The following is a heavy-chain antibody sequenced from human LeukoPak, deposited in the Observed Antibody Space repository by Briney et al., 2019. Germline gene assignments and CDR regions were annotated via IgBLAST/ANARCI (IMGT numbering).Heavy chain of an antibody. V-gene: IGHV3-7*01. Sequence: PGGSLRLSCADPGFTFSSYWMSWVRLAPGKGLEWVANIKGDGSEKWYADSVKGRFTISGDNAQNSVHLQMNSLRAEDTAVYHCARDEYRSRWLHPWGQGTLVTVTS. CDR1: GFTFSSYW. CDR3: ARDEYRSRWLHP. D-gene: IGHD5-24*01. J-gene: IGHJ5*02. CDR2: IKGDGSEK.